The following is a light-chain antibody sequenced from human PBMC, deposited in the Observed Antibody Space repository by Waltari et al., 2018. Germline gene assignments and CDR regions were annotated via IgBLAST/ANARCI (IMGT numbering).Light chain of an antibody. V-gene: IGKV1-12*01. Sequence: DIQMTQSPSSVSASVGDRVTITCRASQGIGNWLAWYQQRPGTAPKLLIYAASILQTEVPSRFIGSGSGTDFILTIRNLQPEDFATYLCQQGNSFPPTFGQGTRVEVK. CDR1: QGIGNW. J-gene: IGKJ1*01. CDR2: AAS. CDR3: QQGNSFPPT.